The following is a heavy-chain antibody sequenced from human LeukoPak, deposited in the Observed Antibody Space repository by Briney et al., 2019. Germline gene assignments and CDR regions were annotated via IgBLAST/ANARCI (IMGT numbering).Heavy chain of an antibody. CDR3: ARGSIAARGYFDY. V-gene: IGHV1-3*01. D-gene: IGHD6-6*01. J-gene: IGHJ4*02. CDR2: INAGNGNT. CDR1: GYTFTSYA. Sequence: GASVKVSCEASGYTFTSYAMHWVRQAPGQRLEWMGWINAGNGNTKYSQKFQGRVTITRDASASTAYMELSSLRSEDTAVYYCARGSIAARGYFDYWGQGTLVTVSS.